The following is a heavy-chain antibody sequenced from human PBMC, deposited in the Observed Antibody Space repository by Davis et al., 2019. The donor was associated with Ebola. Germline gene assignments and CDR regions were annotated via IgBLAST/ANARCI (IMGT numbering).Heavy chain of an antibody. CDR3: ASLRRTITGMDDGFDI. D-gene: IGHD7-27*01. J-gene: IGHJ3*02. V-gene: IGHV5-51*01. CDR2: IYTGDSDT. CDR1: GNSFNTHW. Sequence: GGSLRLSCKDSGNSFNTHWIGWVRQMPGKGLEWMGIIYTGDSDTRYSPSFRGQVTISADKSSKTAFLQWSSLKASDTAMYYCASLRRTITGMDDGFDIWGQGTMVTVSS.